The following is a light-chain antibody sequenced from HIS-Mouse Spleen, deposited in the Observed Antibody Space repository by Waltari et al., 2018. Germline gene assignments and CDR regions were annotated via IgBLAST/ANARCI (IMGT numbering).Light chain of an antibody. Sequence: QSALTQPASVSGSPGQSITISCTGTSSDVGGYNYVSWYQQPPGKAPKLMIYDVSNRPSGFSNRFSGSKSGNTASLTISGLQAEDEADYYCSSYTSSSFNVVFGGGTKLTVL. CDR3: SSYTSSSFNVV. V-gene: IGLV2-14*03. J-gene: IGLJ2*01. CDR2: DVS. CDR1: SSDVGGYNY.